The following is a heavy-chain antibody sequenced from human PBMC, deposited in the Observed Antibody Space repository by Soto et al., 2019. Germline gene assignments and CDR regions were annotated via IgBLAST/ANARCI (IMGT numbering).Heavy chain of an antibody. V-gene: IGHV3-66*01. CDR3: ARDIFGGSYDFWH. Sequence: EVRLVESGGGLVQPGGSLRLSCAASGFTVSGIFMTWVRQVPGKGPEWVSTLSSDDKTYYADSVRGRFTISRDSSKNTLFLQMNTLRAEDTAVYHCARDIFGGSYDFWHGGQGTLVTVSS. J-gene: IGHJ4*02. CDR1: GFTVSGIF. CDR2: LSSDDKT. D-gene: IGHD3-3*01.